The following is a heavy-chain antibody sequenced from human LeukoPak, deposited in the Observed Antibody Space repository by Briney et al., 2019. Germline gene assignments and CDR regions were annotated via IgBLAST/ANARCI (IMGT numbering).Heavy chain of an antibody. V-gene: IGHV5-51*01. J-gene: IGHJ6*03. CDR1: GYSFTSYW. CDR2: IYSGDSDT. D-gene: IGHD3-3*01. CDR3: ARFYDFWSGSTPSYYMDV. Sequence: GGSPKISCKGSGYSFTSYWSGGGRQMPGKSLGGMWVIYSGDSDTRYSPSFQGQVTISADKSISTAYLQWSSLKASDTAMYYCARFYDFWSGSTPSYYMDVWGKGTTVTVSS.